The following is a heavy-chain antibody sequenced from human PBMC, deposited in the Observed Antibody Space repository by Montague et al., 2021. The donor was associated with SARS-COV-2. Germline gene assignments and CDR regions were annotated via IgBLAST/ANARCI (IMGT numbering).Heavy chain of an antibody. CDR3: AKGLGAWDLYYLDS. Sequence: SLRLSCAASGFTFSSYAMSWVRQTPGKGPEWVALIYNGGSSRYYADSVKGRFTISRDNSKNTLFLQMNSLRADDTAVYYCAKGLGAWDLYYLDSWGQGTLVTVSS. D-gene: IGHD1-26*01. J-gene: IGHJ4*02. CDR1: GFTFSSYA. V-gene: IGHV3-23*03. CDR2: IYNGGSSR.